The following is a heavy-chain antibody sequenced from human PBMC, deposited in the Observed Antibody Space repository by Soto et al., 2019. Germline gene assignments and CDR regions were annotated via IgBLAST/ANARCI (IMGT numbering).Heavy chain of an antibody. J-gene: IGHJ4*02. CDR3: AKKSEIAVPRYYFDL. Sequence: LRLSCAASGFTFGSYAMSWVRQAPGKGLEWVSSMNGGGSTYYAESVQGRFTISRDNSKNTLYLQMNSLRVGDTAVYYCAKKSEIAVPRYYFDLWGQGTLVTVSS. CDR2: MNGGGST. CDR1: GFTFGSYA. D-gene: IGHD2-21*01. V-gene: IGHV3-23*01.